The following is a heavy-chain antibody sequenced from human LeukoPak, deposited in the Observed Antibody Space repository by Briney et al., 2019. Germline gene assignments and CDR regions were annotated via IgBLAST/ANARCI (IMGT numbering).Heavy chain of an antibody. Sequence: PGGSLRLSCAVSGFTFSNAWMTWFRQAPGKGLEWVGRIKSKRDGGTTDYAAPGKGRFTISRDDSENTLYLQMNSLKTEDTAVYYCTADVPNDDGDYVPIDYFGQGTLVTVSS. J-gene: IGHJ4*02. V-gene: IGHV3-15*01. CDR1: GFTFSNAW. D-gene: IGHD4-17*01. CDR3: TADVPNDDGDYVPIDY. CDR2: IKSKRDGGTT.